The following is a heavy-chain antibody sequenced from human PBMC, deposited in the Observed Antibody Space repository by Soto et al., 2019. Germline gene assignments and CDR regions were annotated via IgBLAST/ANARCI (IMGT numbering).Heavy chain of an antibody. CDR3: TTEDVLMVYAIEGPIIGV. J-gene: IGHJ4*02. D-gene: IGHD2-8*01. V-gene: IGHV3-15*07. CDR1: GFTFSNAW. CDR2: IKSKTDGGTT. Sequence: GGSLRLSCAASGFTFSNAWMNWVRQAPGKGLEWVGRIKSKTDGGTTDYAAPVKGRFTISRDDSKNTLYLQMNSLKTEDTAVYYCTTEDVLMVYAIEGPIIGVWGQGTLVTVSS.